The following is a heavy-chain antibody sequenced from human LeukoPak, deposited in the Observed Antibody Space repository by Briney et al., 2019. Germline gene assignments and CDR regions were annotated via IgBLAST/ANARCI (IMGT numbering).Heavy chain of an antibody. D-gene: IGHD2-21*01. CDR2: IYYSGST. CDR1: GGSISSYY. CDR3: ARSFPYFDY. Sequence: SETLSLTCTVSGGSISSYYWSWIRQPPGKGLEWIGYIYYSGSTNYNPSLKSRVTISVDTSKNQFSLKLSSVTAADTAVYYCARSFPYFDYWGQETLVTVSS. J-gene: IGHJ4*02. V-gene: IGHV4-59*01.